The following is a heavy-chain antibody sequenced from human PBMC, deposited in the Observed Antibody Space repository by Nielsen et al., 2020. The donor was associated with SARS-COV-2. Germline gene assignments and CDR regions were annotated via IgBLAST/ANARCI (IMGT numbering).Heavy chain of an antibody. V-gene: IGHV3-49*04. CDR2: IRSRRYGGTT. Sequence: GESLKISCTTSGFTFGDYAMSWVRQVPGKGLEWVGFIRSRRYGGTTEYAASVKGRFTISRDDSKSIAYLQMNSLKTEDTAVYYCTRGPRRVVGATIDYWGQGTLVTVSS. CDR3: TRGPRRVVGATIDY. J-gene: IGHJ4*02. D-gene: IGHD1-26*01. CDR1: GFTFGDYA.